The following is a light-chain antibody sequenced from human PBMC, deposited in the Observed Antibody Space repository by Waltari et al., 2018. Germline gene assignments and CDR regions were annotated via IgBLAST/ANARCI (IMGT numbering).Light chain of an antibody. CDR3: QQLNSYPPEVT. Sequence: DIQLTQSPSFLSASVGDRVTIPCRASQGISSYLAWYQQKPGKAPKLLIYAASTLQSGVPSRFSGSGSGTEFTLTISSLQPEDFATYYCQQLNSYPPEVTFGQGTRLEIK. CDR1: QGISSY. CDR2: AAS. J-gene: IGKJ5*01. V-gene: IGKV1-9*01.